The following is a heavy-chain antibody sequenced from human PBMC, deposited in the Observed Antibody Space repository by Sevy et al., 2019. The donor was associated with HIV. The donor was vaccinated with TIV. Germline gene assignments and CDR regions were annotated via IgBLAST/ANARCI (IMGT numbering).Heavy chain of an antibody. CDR3: ARASLRRVVVLDAFDI. CDR2: IYPGDSDT. CDR1: GYSFTSYW. Sequence: GESLKISCKGSGYSFTSYWIGWVRQMPGKGLEWMGIIYPGDSDTRYSPSFQGQVTISADKSISAAYLQWSSLKASDTAMYYCARASLRRVVVLDAFDIWGQGTMVTVSS. D-gene: IGHD2-15*01. J-gene: IGHJ3*02. V-gene: IGHV5-51*01.